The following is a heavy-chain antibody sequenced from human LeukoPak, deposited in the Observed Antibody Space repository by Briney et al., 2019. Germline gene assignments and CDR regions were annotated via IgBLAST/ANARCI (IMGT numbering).Heavy chain of an antibody. J-gene: IGHJ4*02. CDR1: GGSFSGYY. Sequence: PSETLSLTCAVYGGSFSGYYWSWIRQPPGKGLEWIGEINHSGSTNYNPSLKSRVTISVDTSKNQFSLKLSSVTAADTAVYYCARGLGSSGSDFDYWGQGTLVTVSS. V-gene: IGHV4-34*01. CDR2: INHSGST. CDR3: ARGLGSSGSDFDY. D-gene: IGHD3-22*01.